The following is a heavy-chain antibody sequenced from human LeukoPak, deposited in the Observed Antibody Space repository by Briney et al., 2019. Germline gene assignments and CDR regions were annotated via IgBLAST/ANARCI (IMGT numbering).Heavy chain of an antibody. D-gene: IGHD6-13*01. V-gene: IGHV1-69*13. CDR3: ARYNAAAGNGY. CDR1: GGTFSSYA. CDR2: IIPIFGTA. J-gene: IGHJ4*02. Sequence: GASVKVSCKTSGGTFSSYAISWVGQAPGQGPEWMGGIIPIFGTANYAQKFQGRVTITADESTSTAYMELSSLRSEDTAVYYCARYNAAAGNGYWGQETLVTVSS.